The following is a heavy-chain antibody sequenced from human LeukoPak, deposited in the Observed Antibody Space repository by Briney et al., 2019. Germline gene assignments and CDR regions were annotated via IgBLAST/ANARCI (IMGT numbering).Heavy chain of an antibody. D-gene: IGHD3-9*01. V-gene: IGHV3-74*01. J-gene: IGHJ4*02. CDR1: GFSFSKYW. CDR2: IKEDGTYT. CDR3: ARDFDMGITPGDDFDF. Sequence: GGSLRLSCAASGFSFSKYWMHWVRHTPGEGLVWVARIKEDGTYTSYADSVKGRFTISRDNARNTVFLQMNSLRAEDTAVYYCARDFDMGITPGDDFDFWGQGTLVTVSS.